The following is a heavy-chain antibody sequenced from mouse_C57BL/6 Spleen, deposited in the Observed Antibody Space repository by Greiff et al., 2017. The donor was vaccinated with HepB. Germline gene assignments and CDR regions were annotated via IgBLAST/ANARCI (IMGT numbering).Heavy chain of an antibody. V-gene: IGHV1-64*01. CDR1: GYTFTSYW. CDR3: ARDGFYYYGSSFWYFDV. J-gene: IGHJ1*03. Sequence: QVQLKQPGAELVKPGASVKLSCKASGYTFTSYWMHWVKQRPGQGLEWIGMIHPNSGSTNYNEKFKSKATLTVDKSSSTAYMQLSSLTSEDSAVYYCARDGFYYYGSSFWYFDVWGTGTTVTVSS. D-gene: IGHD1-1*01. CDR2: IHPNSGST.